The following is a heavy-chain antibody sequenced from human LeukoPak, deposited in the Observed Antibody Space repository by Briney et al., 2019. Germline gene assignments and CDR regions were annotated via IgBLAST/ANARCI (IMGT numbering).Heavy chain of an antibody. CDR3: ARGDSGSYYFDY. D-gene: IGHD1-26*01. Sequence: PGGSLRLSCAASGFTFSSFEMNWVRRAPGKGLEWVSYISSSGSTIYYADSVKGRFTISRDNAKNSLYLQMNSLRAEDTAVYYCARGDSGSYYFDYWGQGTLVTVSS. J-gene: IGHJ4*02. V-gene: IGHV3-48*03. CDR1: GFTFSSFE. CDR2: ISSSGSTI.